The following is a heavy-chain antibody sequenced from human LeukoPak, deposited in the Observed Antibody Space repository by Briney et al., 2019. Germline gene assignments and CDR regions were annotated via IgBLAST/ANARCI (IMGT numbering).Heavy chain of an antibody. Sequence: GGSLRLSCSASGFTFGTYTMHWVRQAPGKGLEYVSAISRNGGSTYYADSVKDRFTISRESSKNTLYLQMSSLRPEDTAVYYCVKTGSSRLGGYSGGYFDYWGQGTLVTVSS. CDR1: GFTFGTYT. D-gene: IGHD4-23*01. CDR3: VKTGSSRLGGYSGGYFDY. V-gene: IGHV3-64D*06. J-gene: IGHJ4*02. CDR2: ISRNGGST.